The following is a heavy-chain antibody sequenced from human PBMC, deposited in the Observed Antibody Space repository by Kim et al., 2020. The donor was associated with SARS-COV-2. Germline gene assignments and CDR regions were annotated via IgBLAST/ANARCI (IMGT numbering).Heavy chain of an antibody. V-gene: IGHV3-23*01. D-gene: IGHD2-2*01. CDR2: ISGSGDNT. J-gene: IGHJ4*02. CDR3: AKSTFDIVVVPAAPDLDY. Sequence: GGSLRLSCAASGFTFSSYAMSRVRQAPGKGLECVSVISGSGDNTCYADSVKGRFTISRDNSKNTLYLQMNSLRAEDTAVYYCAKSTFDIVVVPAAPDLDYWGQGTLVTVSS. CDR1: GFTFSSYA.